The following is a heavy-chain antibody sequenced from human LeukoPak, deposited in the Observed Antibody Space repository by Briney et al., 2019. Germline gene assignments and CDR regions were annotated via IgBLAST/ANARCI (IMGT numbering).Heavy chain of an antibody. J-gene: IGHJ4*02. CDR3: ATRSSGWKFEY. Sequence: SETLSLTCTVSGGSISSGGYYWSWIRQPPGKGLEWIGNIYYSGSTYYNPSLKSRLTISVDKAKNQFSLKLSSVTAADTAVYYCATRSSGWKFEYWGQGTLVTVSS. V-gene: IGHV4-39*01. D-gene: IGHD6-19*01. CDR1: GGSISSGGYY. CDR2: IYYSGST.